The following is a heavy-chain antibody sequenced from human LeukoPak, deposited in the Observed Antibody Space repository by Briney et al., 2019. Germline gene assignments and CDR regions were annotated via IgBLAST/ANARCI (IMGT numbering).Heavy chain of an antibody. V-gene: IGHV4-59*01. CDR2: IYYSGST. J-gene: IGHJ4*02. CDR3: ARLVLLWFGEPQYYFDY. Sequence: SETLSLTCTVSGGSISSFYWSWIRQPPGKGLEWIGYIYYSGSTNYNPSLKSRVTISVDSSKSQFSLKLTSVTAADTAVYYCARLVLLWFGEPQYYFDYWGQGTLVTVSS. D-gene: IGHD3-10*01. CDR1: GGSISSFY.